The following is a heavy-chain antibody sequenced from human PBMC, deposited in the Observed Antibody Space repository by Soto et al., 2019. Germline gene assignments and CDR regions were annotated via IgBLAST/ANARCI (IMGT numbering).Heavy chain of an antibody. Sequence: SETLSLTCTVSGGSISSYYWTWIRQPPGKGLEWMGYIFNSGTTFYNPSLTSRLSISMDTSGSHFSLGLRSVTAADTAVYYCALALGPTTGLDYWGQGTLVTVSS. J-gene: IGHJ4*02. V-gene: IGHV4-59*06. CDR2: IFNSGTT. CDR3: ALALGPTTGLDY. CDR1: GGSISSYY. D-gene: IGHD1-26*01.